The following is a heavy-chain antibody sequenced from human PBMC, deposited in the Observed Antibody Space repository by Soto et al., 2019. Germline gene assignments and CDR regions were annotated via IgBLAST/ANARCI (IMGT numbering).Heavy chain of an antibody. J-gene: IGHJ4*02. CDR1: GFTFSSYA. V-gene: IGHV3-23*01. D-gene: IGHD6-13*01. CDR2: ISGSGGST. CDR3: AKAGGQQLVSRVVYYFDY. Sequence: GGSLRLSCAASGFTFSSYAMSWVRQAPGKGLEWVSAISGSGGSTYYADSVKGRFTISRDNSKRTLYLQMNSLRAEDTAVYYCAKAGGQQLVSRVVYYFDYWGQGTLVTVSS.